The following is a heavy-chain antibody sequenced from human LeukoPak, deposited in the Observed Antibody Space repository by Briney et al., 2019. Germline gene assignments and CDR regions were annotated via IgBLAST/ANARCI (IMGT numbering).Heavy chain of an antibody. CDR3: AADYDILAPGVY. D-gene: IGHD3-9*01. V-gene: IGHV1-69*04. CDR1: GYTFTSYG. CDR2: IIPILGIA. J-gene: IGHJ4*02. Sequence: ASVKVSCKASGYTFTSYGISWVRQAPGQGLEWMGRIIPILGIANYAQKFQGRVTITADKSTSTAYMELSSLRSEDTAVYYCAADYDILAPGVYWGQGTLVTVSS.